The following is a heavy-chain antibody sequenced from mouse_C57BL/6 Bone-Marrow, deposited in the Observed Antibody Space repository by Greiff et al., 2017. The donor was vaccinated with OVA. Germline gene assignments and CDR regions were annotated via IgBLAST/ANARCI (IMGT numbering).Heavy chain of an antibody. D-gene: IGHD2-4*01. CDR2: FYPGSGST. CDR1: GYTFTSYW. Sequence: QVQLQQPGAELVKPGASVKLSCKASGYTFTSYWMHWVKQRPGRGLEWIGDFYPGSGSTNYNEKFKSKATLTVDTSSSTAYMQLSSLTSEDSAVYYCARRGYYEYFDVWGTGTTVTVSS. CDR3: ARRGYYEYFDV. V-gene: IGHV1-55*01. J-gene: IGHJ1*03.